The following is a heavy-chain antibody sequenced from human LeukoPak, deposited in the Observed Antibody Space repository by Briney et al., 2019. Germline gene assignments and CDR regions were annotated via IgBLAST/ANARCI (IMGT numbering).Heavy chain of an antibody. Sequence: SETLSLTCAVSGYSISCSNWWGWIRQPPGKGLEWIGYIYYSGSTYYNPSLKSRVTISVDTSKNQFSLKLSSVTAVDTAVYYCARSPYDSSGYPYFDYWGQGTLVTVSS. J-gene: IGHJ4*02. D-gene: IGHD3-22*01. CDR1: GYSISCSNW. V-gene: IGHV4-28*01. CDR2: IYYSGST. CDR3: ARSPYDSSGYPYFDY.